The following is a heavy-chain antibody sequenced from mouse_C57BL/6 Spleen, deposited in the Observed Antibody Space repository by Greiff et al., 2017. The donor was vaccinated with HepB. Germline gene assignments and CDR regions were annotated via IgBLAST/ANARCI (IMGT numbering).Heavy chain of an antibody. CDR1: GYTFTDYE. CDR3: HYYGSSYGGYFDV. J-gene: IGHJ1*03. Sequence: QVQLKQSGAELVRPGASVTLSCKASGYTFTDYEMHWVKQTPVHGLEWIGAIDPETGGTAYNQKFKGKAILTADKSSSTAYMELRSLTSEDSAVYYCHYYGSSYGGYFDVWGTGTTVTVSS. D-gene: IGHD1-1*01. CDR2: IDPETGGT. V-gene: IGHV1-15*01.